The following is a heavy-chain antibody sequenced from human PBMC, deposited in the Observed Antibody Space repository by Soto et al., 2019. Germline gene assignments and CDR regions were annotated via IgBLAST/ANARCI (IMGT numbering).Heavy chain of an antibody. D-gene: IGHD1-26*01. V-gene: IGHV1-18*01. CDR3: ARGHAGTVGPSDY. CDR1: GYTFTDYG. Sequence: QVQLVQSGAEVKKPGASVKVSCKGSGYTFTDYGISWVRQAPGQVLEWMGWISGYSDNTNYAQKFQGRVTMTTDTSTSTAYMELRSLRSDDTAVYFCARGHAGTVGPSDYWGQGTLVTVSS. J-gene: IGHJ4*02. CDR2: ISGYSDNT.